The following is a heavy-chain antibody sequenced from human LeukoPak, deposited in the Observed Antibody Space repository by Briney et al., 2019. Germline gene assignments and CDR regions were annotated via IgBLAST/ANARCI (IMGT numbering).Heavy chain of an antibody. CDR1: GFTFSSYA. J-gene: IGHJ4*01. CDR2: ISDSGGRT. Sequence: GGSLRPSCAASGFTFSSYAMSWVSQAPGKGLEWVSVISDSGGRTNYADSVKGRFTISRDNPKNTLFLQMNSLRAEDTAVYYCAKGMRWAPHFDYWGHGTLVTVSS. D-gene: IGHD4-23*01. V-gene: IGHV3-23*01. CDR3: AKGMRWAPHFDY.